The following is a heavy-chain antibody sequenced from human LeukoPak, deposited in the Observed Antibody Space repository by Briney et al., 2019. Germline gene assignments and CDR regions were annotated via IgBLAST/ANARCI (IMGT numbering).Heavy chain of an antibody. V-gene: IGHV3-48*01. D-gene: IGHD3-10*01. CDR1: GFTFSSYS. CDR3: AYNYGPYYYDY. Sequence: PGGSLRLSCAASGFTFSSYSMNWVRQAPGKGLEWVSYITSSSTNIYYADSVKGRFTTSRDNAKNSLCLQINSLRAEDTAVCYCAYNYGPYYYDYWGQGTLVTASS. J-gene: IGHJ4*02. CDR2: ITSSSTNI.